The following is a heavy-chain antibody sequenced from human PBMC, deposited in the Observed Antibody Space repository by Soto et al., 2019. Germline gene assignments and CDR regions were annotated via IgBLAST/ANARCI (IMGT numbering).Heavy chain of an antibody. CDR2: IWDDGSNK. V-gene: IGHV3-33*01. D-gene: IGHD3-22*01. J-gene: IGHJ4*02. CDR3: AREPYDSRGYDSSHYFDY. Sequence: GGSLRLSCAASGFTFSSYGMHWVRQAPGKGLEWVAVIWDDGSNKYYADSVKGRFTISRDNSKKTLCLQMNSLRAEDTAVYDCAREPYDSRGYDSSHYFDYWGQGTLVTVSS. CDR1: GFTFSSYG.